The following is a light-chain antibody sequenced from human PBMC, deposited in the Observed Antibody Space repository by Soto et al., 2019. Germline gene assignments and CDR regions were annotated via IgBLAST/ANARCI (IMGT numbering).Light chain of an antibody. Sequence: DIQMTQSPSSLSASVGDRVTITCRASQSISTYLNWYQQKPGKAPKLLIYAASSLPSEVPSRFSGSRSGTDFTLTISSLHPEDFATYHCQQGYSTPLTFGGGTKVEIK. J-gene: IGKJ4*01. CDR1: QSISTY. CDR3: QQGYSTPLT. V-gene: IGKV1-39*01. CDR2: AAS.